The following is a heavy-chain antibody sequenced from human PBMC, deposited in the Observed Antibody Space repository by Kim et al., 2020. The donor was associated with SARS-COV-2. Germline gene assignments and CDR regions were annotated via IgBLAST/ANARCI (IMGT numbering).Heavy chain of an antibody. CDR1: GFTFDSYG. Sequence: GGSLRLSCAASGFTFDSYGIHWVRQAPGKGLQWVAVIWYDGSNKYYADSVKGRFTVSRDNSKNTLYLQMNSLRAEDTAVYYCARGSGSSWSHYFDFWGQG. D-gene: IGHD6-6*01. J-gene: IGHJ4*02. V-gene: IGHV3-33*01. CDR2: IWYDGSNK. CDR3: ARGSGSSWSHYFDF.